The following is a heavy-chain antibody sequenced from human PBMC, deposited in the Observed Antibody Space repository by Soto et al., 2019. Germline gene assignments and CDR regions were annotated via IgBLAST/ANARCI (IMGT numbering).Heavy chain of an antibody. D-gene: IGHD2-15*01. Sequence: PGGSLRLSCAASGFTFSSYAMSWVRQAPGKGLEWVSAISGSGGSTYYADSVKGRFTISRDNSKNTLYLQMNSLRAEDTAVYYCAKDHAYCSGGSCYSHYYGMDVWGQGTTVTVSS. CDR1: GFTFSSYA. J-gene: IGHJ6*02. CDR3: AKDHAYCSGGSCYSHYYGMDV. CDR2: ISGSGGST. V-gene: IGHV3-23*01.